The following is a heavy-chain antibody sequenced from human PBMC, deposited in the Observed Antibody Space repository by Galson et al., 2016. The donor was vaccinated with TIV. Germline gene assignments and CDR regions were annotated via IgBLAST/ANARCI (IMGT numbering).Heavy chain of an antibody. Sequence: SLRLSCAASGFAFSRYSMNWVRQAPGKGLEWISYISSSSSTIYYVDSVKGQFTVSRDNAKNSLYLQMDSLRADDTAVYYCYGSGSYYPLAYWGQGTLVTVSS. CDR3: YGSGSYYPLAY. J-gene: IGHJ4*02. V-gene: IGHV3-48*04. CDR1: GFAFSRYS. CDR2: ISSSSSTI. D-gene: IGHD3-10*01.